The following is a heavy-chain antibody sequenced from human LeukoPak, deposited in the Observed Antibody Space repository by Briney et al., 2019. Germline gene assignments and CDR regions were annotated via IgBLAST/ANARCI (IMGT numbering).Heavy chain of an antibody. Sequence: ASVKVSCKASGYTFTSYSINWVRQAPGQGLEWMGWISAYNGNTKYAQKLQGRVTMTTDTSTSTAYMELRSLRSDDTAVYYCARGLGGSGSYFLTFDYWGQGTLVTVAS. J-gene: IGHJ4*02. CDR1: GYTFTSYS. V-gene: IGHV1-18*01. CDR2: ISAYNGNT. CDR3: ARGLGGSGSYFLTFDY. D-gene: IGHD1-26*01.